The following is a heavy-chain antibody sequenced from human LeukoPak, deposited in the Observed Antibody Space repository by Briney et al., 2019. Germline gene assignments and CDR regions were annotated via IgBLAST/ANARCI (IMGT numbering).Heavy chain of an antibody. CDR1: GGSINSGNNY. CDR3: ARGTDGYCSGGSCALYYYYYMDV. CDR2: IYSSGTT. V-gene: IGHV4-61*02. D-gene: IGHD2-15*01. Sequence: SETLSLTCTVSGGSINSGNNYWSWIRQPAGKGLEWIGRIYSSGTTTYNPSLKSRVTISVDTSKNQFSLKLSSVTAADTAVYYCARGTDGYCSGGSCALYYYYYMDVWGKGTTVTVSS. J-gene: IGHJ6*03.